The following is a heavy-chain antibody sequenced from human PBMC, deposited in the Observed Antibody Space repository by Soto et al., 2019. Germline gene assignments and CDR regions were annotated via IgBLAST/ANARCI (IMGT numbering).Heavy chain of an antibody. CDR2: ISARGAT. D-gene: IGHD6-19*01. V-gene: IGHV4-39*01. J-gene: IGHJ4*02. CDR1: GGSISTLNNY. CDR3: TRHRLQWLVDFDY. Sequence: LQLQESGPGMVKPSETLSLSCSVAGGSISTLNNYWGWVRQPPGKGLEWIGSISARGATFYNASLESRLSISLETPKNQFSLRLNSVTAADTALYFCTRHRLQWLVDFDYWGPGILVSVS.